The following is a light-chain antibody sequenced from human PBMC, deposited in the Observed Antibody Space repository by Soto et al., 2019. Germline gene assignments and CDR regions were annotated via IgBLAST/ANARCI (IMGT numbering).Light chain of an antibody. V-gene: IGKV1-27*01. CDR2: AAS. J-gene: IGKJ3*01. CDR1: QRISNY. Sequence: DIQMTQSQSSLSASVGDRVTITCRASQRISNYLAWYQQKPGKVPKLLIYAASFLHSGVPSRFSGSGSGTDFTLTISSLQPEDVATYYCQNYYFAPFTFGPGTRVDIK. CDR3: QNYYFAPFT.